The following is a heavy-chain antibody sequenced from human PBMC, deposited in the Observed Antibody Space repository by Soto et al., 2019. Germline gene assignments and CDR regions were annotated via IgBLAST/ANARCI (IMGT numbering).Heavy chain of an antibody. CDR3: AKDADGYNWATSFDY. CDR2: ISGSGGST. V-gene: IGHV3-23*01. CDR1: GFTFSSYA. D-gene: IGHD1-1*01. J-gene: IGHJ4*02. Sequence: GGSLRLSCAASGFTFSSYAMSWVRQAPGKGLEWVSAISGSGGSTYYADSVKGRFTISRDNSKNALYLQMNSLRAEDTAVYYCAKDADGYNWATSFDYWGQGTLVTVSS.